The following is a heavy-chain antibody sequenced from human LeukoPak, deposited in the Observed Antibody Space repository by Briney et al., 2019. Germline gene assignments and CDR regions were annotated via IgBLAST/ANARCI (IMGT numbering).Heavy chain of an antibody. Sequence: PGGSLRLSCAASGSTFTNAWMAWVRQAPGKGLEWVGRIGTKTDGESAAYAAPVKGRFSISRDDSKNILYLQMNSLETEDTAVYYCSTDTHSYHADSWGRGTLVTVS. CDR3: STDTHSYHADS. D-gene: IGHD1-14*01. V-gene: IGHV3-15*04. CDR1: GSTFTNAW. CDR2: IGTKTDGESA. J-gene: IGHJ5*01.